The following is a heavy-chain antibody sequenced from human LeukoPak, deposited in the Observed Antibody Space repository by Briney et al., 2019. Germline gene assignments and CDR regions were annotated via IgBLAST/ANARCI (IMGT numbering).Heavy chain of an antibody. J-gene: IGHJ4*02. CDR1: GSTFSNYV. V-gene: IGHV3-23*01. CDR3: TRRVAANNPFDY. Sequence: GGSLRLSCGASGSTFSNYVMSWVRQAPGKGLEWVSSLNGGGDTTYYADSVKGRFTISRDNSKNTLYLQMNSLRAEDTAVYYCTRRVAANNPFDYWGQGTLVTVSS. D-gene: IGHD6-19*01. CDR2: LNGGGDTT.